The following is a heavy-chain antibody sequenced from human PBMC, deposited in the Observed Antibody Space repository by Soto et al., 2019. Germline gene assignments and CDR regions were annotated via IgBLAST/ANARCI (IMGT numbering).Heavy chain of an antibody. CDR2: IIPIFGTA. V-gene: IGHV1-69*13. J-gene: IGHJ6*02. CDR1: GCTFSSYA. Sequence: ASVKVSCKASGCTFSSYAISWVRQAPGQGLEWMGGIIPIFGTANYAQKFQGRVTITADESTSTAYMELSSLRSEDTAVYYCARALTHGYYYGMDVWGQGTTVTVSS. CDR3: ARALTHGYYYGMDV. D-gene: IGHD3-9*01.